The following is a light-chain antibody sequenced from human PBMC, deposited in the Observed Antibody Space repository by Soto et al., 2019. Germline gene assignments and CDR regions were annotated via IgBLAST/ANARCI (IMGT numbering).Light chain of an antibody. CDR3: QQYNSYSRT. CDR1: QSISSW. J-gene: IGKJ1*01. CDR2: KAS. V-gene: IGKV1-5*03. Sequence: DIQITESPSTLSASVGDRVTITCRASQSISSWLAWYQQKPGKAPKLLIYKASSLESGVPSRFSGSGSGTEFTLTLSSLHPDDFATYYCQQYNSYSRTFGKGTKVEIK.